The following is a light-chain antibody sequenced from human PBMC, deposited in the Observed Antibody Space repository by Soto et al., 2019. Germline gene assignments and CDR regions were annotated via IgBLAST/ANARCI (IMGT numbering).Light chain of an antibody. Sequence: EIVLTQSPGTLSLSPGERATLSCRASQSVSSNYLAWYQQKPGQAPRLLIYGASIRATGLPDRFSGSGSGTDFTLTISRLEPEDFAVYYCHQYGSSYTFGQGTKLEIK. V-gene: IGKV3-20*01. CDR2: GAS. J-gene: IGKJ2*01. CDR1: QSVSSNY. CDR3: HQYGSSYT.